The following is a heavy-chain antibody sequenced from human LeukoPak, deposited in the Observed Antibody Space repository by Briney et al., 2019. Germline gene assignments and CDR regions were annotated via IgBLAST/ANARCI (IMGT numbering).Heavy chain of an antibody. CDR3: ARGGRSGYYYGDAFDV. CDR2: IYPGDSDT. D-gene: IGHD3-22*01. J-gene: IGHJ3*01. V-gene: IGHV5-51*01. CDR1: GESFTRYW. Sequence: GESLKISCKGSGESFTRYWIGWVRQMPGKGLEWMGVIYPGDSDTRYSPSFQGQVTISVDRSTTTAYLQWSSLKASDTAMYYCARGGRSGYYYGDAFDVWGQGTMVTVSS.